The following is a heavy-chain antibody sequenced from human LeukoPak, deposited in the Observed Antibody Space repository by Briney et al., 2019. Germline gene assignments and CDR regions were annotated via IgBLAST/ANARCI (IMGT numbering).Heavy chain of an antibody. Sequence: GGSLRLSCAASGFTVSSNYMSWVRQAPGKGLEWVSAISGSGGSTYYADSVKGRFTISRDNSKNTLYLQMNSLRAEDTAVYYCAKGLVPAARYGMDVWGQGTTVTVSS. CDR2: ISGSGGST. CDR1: GFTVSSNY. V-gene: IGHV3-23*01. D-gene: IGHD2-2*01. J-gene: IGHJ6*02. CDR3: AKGLVPAARYGMDV.